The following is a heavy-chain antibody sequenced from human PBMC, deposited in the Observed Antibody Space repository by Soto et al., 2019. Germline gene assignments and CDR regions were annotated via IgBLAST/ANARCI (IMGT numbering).Heavy chain of an antibody. CDR2: IYWDDDK. Sequence: QITLKESGPTLVKPTQTLTLTCTFSGFSLSTSEVAVGRFRQPPGKALEWLALIYWDDDKRYSPSLKSRLTITKDTSKNQVVLTMTNMGPVDTATYYCAHRNVLRCFDYWGQGTLVTVSS. D-gene: IGHD3-3*01. CDR1: GFSLSTSEVA. CDR3: AHRNVLRCFDY. J-gene: IGHJ4*02. V-gene: IGHV2-5*02.